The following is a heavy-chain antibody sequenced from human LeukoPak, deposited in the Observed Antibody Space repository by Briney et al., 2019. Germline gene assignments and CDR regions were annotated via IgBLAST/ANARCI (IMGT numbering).Heavy chain of an antibody. Sequence: WASVKVSCKASGYSFTSNYIHWVRQAPGQGLEWMGMIYPRDGSTSYAQKFQGRVTVTRDTSTSTVHMELSGQRSEDTAVYYCARDQEAFDYWGQGTLVTVSS. CDR3: ARDQEAFDY. J-gene: IGHJ4*02. V-gene: IGHV1-46*01. CDR2: IYPRDGST. CDR1: GYSFTSNY.